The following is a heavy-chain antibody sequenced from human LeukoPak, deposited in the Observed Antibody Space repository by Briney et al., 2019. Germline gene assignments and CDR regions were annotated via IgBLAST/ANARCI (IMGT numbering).Heavy chain of an antibody. CDR1: GFTFSSYA. D-gene: IGHD2-2*01. V-gene: IGHV3-23*01. CDR3: AKVMVPAATPRYMDV. CDR2: ISGSGGST. J-gene: IGHJ6*03. Sequence: GGSLRLSCAASGFTFSSYAMSWVRQDPGKGLEWVSAISGSGGSTYYADSVKGRFTISRDNSKNTLYLQMNSLRAEDTAVYYCAKVMVPAATPRYMDVWGQGTTVTVSS.